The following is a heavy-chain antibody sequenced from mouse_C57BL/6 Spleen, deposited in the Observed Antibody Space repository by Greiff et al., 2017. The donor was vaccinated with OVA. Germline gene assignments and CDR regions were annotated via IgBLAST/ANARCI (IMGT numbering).Heavy chain of an antibody. CDR3: ARFTANWDPYYAMDY. V-gene: IGHV1-22*01. CDR2: INPNNGGT. CDR1: GYTFTDYN. J-gene: IGHJ4*01. Sequence: VQLKQSGPELVKPGASVKMSCKASGYTFTDYNMHWVKQSHGKSLEWIGYINPNNGGTSYNQKVKGKDTLTVNKSASTAYMELRSLTSEDSAVYYCARFTANWDPYYAMDYWGQGTSVTVSS. D-gene: IGHD4-1*01.